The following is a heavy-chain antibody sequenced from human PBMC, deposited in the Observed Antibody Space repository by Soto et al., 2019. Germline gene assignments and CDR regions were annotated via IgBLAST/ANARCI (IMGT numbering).Heavy chain of an antibody. V-gene: IGHV4-59*01. J-gene: IGHJ6*02. CDR2: IYYSGST. D-gene: IGHD2-15*01. CDR1: GGPISSYY. CDR3: ARGPHCSGGSCYVSDYYGMDV. Sequence: SETLSLTCTVSGGPISSYYWSWIRQPPGKGLEWIGYIYYSGSTNYNPSLKSRVTISVDASKNQFSLKLSSVTAADTAVYYCARGPHCSGGSCYVSDYYGMDVWGQGTTVTVSS.